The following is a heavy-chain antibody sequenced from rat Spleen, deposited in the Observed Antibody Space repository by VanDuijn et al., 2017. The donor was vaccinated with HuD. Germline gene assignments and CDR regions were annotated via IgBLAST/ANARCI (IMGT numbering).Heavy chain of an antibody. CDR3: TSGGRGSRNWFDY. Sequence: EVQLVESGGGLVQPGSPLKLSCEASGFTFSSHWLNWIRQAPGKGLEWVASITPDGSITYYPDTMKGRFVISKDNAKNTGYLQMNNPRTEDTAMYYCTSGGRGSRNWFDYWGRGTLVAVSA. CDR1: GFTFSSHW. V-gene: IGHV5-35*01. D-gene: IGHD1-12*02. CDR2: ITPDGSIT. J-gene: IGHJ3*01.